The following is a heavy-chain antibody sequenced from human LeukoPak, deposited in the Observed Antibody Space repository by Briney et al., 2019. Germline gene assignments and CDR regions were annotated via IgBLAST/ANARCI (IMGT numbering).Heavy chain of an antibody. D-gene: IGHD5-24*01. V-gene: IGHV3-30*18. CDR3: AKGQMATDYYSDMDV. J-gene: IGHJ6*02. CDR1: GFTLSSYG. Sequence: GGSLRLSCAASGFTLSSYGMHWVRQAPGKGLEWVAVISYDGSNKYYADSVKGRFTISRDNSKNTLYLQMNSLRAEDTAVYYCAKGQMATDYYSDMDVWGQGTTVTVSS. CDR2: ISYDGSNK.